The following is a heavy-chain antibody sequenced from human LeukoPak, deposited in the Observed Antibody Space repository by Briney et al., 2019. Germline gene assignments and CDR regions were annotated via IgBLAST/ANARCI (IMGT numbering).Heavy chain of an antibody. Sequence: SETLSLTCTVSGGSISSYYWSWIRQPPGKGLEWIGYIYYSGSTNYNPSLKSRVTISVDTSKNQFSLKLSSVTAADTAVYYCASSRTYCSSTSCYAQFDYWGQGTLVTVSS. J-gene: IGHJ4*02. CDR2: IYYSGST. CDR1: GGSISSYY. CDR3: ASSRTYCSSTSCYAQFDY. V-gene: IGHV4-59*08. D-gene: IGHD2-2*01.